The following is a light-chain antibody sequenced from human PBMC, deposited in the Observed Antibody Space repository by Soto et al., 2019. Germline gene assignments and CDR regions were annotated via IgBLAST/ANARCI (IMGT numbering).Light chain of an antibody. V-gene: IGKV1-5*03. CDR1: QSISVW. CDR3: QQYNSYSRT. CDR2: KAS. J-gene: IGKJ1*01. Sequence: DIHMTHAPSTLSASLGDIVTITCRASQSISVWLAWYQQKPGKAPKLLIYKASSLESGVPSRFSGSGSGTEFTLTISSLQPDDFATYYCQQYNSYSRTFGQGTKVDIK.